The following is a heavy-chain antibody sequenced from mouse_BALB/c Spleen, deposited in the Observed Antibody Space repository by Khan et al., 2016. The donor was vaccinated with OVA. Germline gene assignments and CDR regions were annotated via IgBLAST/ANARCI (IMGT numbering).Heavy chain of an antibody. D-gene: IGHD2-2*01. CDR3: TRHGYVAWVTY. Sequence: EVQLVESGPELMKPGASVKISCKASGYSFTSYYIHWVMQSHGKSLEWIGYIDPFSGGTTYNQKFKGKATLTVDKSSSTAYIHLSSLTSEDSAVYYCTRHGYVAWVTYWGQGTLVTVSA. J-gene: IGHJ3*01. V-gene: IGHV1S135*01. CDR2: IDPFSGGT. CDR1: GYSFTSYY.